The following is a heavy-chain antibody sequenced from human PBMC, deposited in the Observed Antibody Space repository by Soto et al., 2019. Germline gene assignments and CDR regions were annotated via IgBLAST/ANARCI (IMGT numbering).Heavy chain of an antibody. CDR2: IGIYANT. J-gene: IGHJ4*02. V-gene: IGHV3-23*01. CDR3: AKESTVGSPGDYFDS. D-gene: IGHD1-26*01. Sequence: EVELLESGGDLVQPGGSLRLSCAASGFTFSSYDINWVRQAPGKELEWVSAIGIYANTYYAGSVKGRFTISRDDSKNTVYLQLNSLRVDDTAVYYCAKESTVGSPGDYFDSWGQGTLVTVSS. CDR1: GFTFSSYD.